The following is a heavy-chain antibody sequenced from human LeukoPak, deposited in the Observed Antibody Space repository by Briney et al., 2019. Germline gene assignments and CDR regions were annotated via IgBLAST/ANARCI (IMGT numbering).Heavy chain of an antibody. CDR3: GRDMDV. CDR2: IKEDGSET. J-gene: IGHJ6*02. V-gene: IGHV3-7*03. Sequence: GGSLRLSCAASGFTFSSYWMSWVRQAPGKGLEWVANIKEDGSETHYVDSVKGRFTISRDNAKNSLYLQMNNLRAEDTAVYFCGRDMDVWGQGTTVTVSS. CDR1: GFTFSSYW.